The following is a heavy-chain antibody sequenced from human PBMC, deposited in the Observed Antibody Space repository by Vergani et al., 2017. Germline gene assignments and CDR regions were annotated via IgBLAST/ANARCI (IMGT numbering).Heavy chain of an antibody. CDR1: GGTFSSFA. CDR2: IIPIFGTA. CDR3: ARGVLGYCSSTSCSSGDYYYYYMDV. Sequence: QVQLVQSGAEVKKPGSSVKVSCKASGGTFSSFAISWVRQAPGQGLEWMGGIIPIFGTANYAQKFQGRVTITADESTSTAYMELSSLRSEDTAVYYCARGVLGYCSSTSCSSGDYYYYYMDVWSKGTTVTVSS. V-gene: IGHV1-69*01. J-gene: IGHJ6*03. D-gene: IGHD2-2*01.